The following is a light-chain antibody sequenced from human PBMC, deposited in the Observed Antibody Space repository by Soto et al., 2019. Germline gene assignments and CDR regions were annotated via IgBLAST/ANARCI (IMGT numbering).Light chain of an antibody. CDR3: QQSYSLYT. J-gene: IGKJ2*01. CDR2: ATS. Sequence: DIQMTQSPLSLSASVGDRVTITCRASQSISSYLNWYQQKPGKAPKLLIYATSSLESGVPSRFSGSGSGTVFTLTISSLQPEDSATYYCQQSYSLYTFGQGTKLEIK. V-gene: IGKV1-39*01. CDR1: QSISSY.